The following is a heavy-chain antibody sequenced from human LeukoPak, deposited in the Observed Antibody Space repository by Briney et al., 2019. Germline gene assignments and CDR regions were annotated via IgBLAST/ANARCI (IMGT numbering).Heavy chain of an antibody. Sequence: GGSLRLSCATSGFTFSSYSMNWVRQAPGKGLEWVSSISSSSSYIYYADSVKGRFTISRDNAKNTLYLQMNSLRAEDTAVYYCARVGSYDAFDIWGQGTMVTVSS. CDR3: ARVGSYDAFDI. J-gene: IGHJ3*02. CDR1: GFTFSSYS. V-gene: IGHV3-21*01. CDR2: ISSSSSYI. D-gene: IGHD1-26*01.